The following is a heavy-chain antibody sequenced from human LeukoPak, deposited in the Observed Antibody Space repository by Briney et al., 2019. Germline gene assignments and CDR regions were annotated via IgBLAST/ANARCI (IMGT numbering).Heavy chain of an antibody. Sequence: SETLSLTCTVSGGSISSYYWSWIRQPPGKGLEWIGYIYYSGSTNYNPSLKSRVTISVDTSKNQFSLKLSSVTAADTAVYYCARITAMVNGWFDPWGQGTLVTVSS. J-gene: IGHJ5*02. CDR2: IYYSGST. CDR3: ARITAMVNGWFDP. CDR1: GGSISSYY. V-gene: IGHV4-59*12. D-gene: IGHD5-18*01.